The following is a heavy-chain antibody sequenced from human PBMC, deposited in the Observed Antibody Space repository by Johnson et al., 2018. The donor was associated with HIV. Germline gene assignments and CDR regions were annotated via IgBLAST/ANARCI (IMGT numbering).Heavy chain of an antibody. Sequence: VQLVESGGGVVQPGRSLRLSCAASGFTFSSYGMHWVRQAPGKGLEWVAVIWYDGSNKYYADSVKGRFTISRDNSKNTLYLQMNSLRAEDTAVYYCAKDQWYSSSSNDSPDAFDIWGQGTMVTVSS. CDR3: AKDQWYSSSSNDSPDAFDI. CDR1: GFTFSSYG. D-gene: IGHD6-6*01. CDR2: IWYDGSNK. V-gene: IGHV3-33*06. J-gene: IGHJ3*02.